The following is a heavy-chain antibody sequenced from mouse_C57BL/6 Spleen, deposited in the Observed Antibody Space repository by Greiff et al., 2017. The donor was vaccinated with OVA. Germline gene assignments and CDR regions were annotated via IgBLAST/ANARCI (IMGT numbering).Heavy chain of an antibody. CDR3: ARRGDYDYDGFAY. CDR1: GEKVHSHR. D-gene: IGHD2-4*01. J-gene: IGHJ3*01. Sequence: GAERVRRGETGKGRGKAEGEKVHSHRKERIHQRPGQGLEWIGMIHPNSGSTNYNEKFKSKATLTVDKSSSTAYMQLSSLTSEDSAVYYCARRGDYDYDGFAYWGQGTLVTVSA. V-gene: IGHV1-64*01. CDR2: IHPNSGST.